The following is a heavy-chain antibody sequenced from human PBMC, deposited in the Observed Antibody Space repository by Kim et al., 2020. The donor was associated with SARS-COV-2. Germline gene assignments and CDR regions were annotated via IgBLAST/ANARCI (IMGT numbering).Heavy chain of an antibody. Sequence: GGSLRLSCAASGITFNTYRMNWVRQAPGKGLEWVASISSSSTTEYYADSVRGRFTISRDNGKNSLYLHMNSLRDEDTAVHYCARSYFESSGYLAYWGQGTLVTVSS. CDR3: ARSYFESSGYLAY. CDR2: ISSSSTTE. V-gene: IGHV3-48*02. J-gene: IGHJ4*02. D-gene: IGHD3-22*01. CDR1: GITFNTYR.